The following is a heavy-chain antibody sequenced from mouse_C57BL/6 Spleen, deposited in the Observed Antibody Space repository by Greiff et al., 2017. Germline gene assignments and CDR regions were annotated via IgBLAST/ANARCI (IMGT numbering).Heavy chain of an antibody. Sequence: EVHLVESGPGLVKPSQSLSLTCSVTGYSITSGYYWNWIRQFPGNKLEWMGYISYDGSNNYNPSLKNRISITRDTSKNQFFLKLNSVTTEDTATYYCARYYGNDWGQGTTLTVSS. CDR2: ISYDGSN. J-gene: IGHJ2*01. V-gene: IGHV3-6*01. CDR3: ARYYGND. CDR1: GYSITSGYY. D-gene: IGHD2-1*01.